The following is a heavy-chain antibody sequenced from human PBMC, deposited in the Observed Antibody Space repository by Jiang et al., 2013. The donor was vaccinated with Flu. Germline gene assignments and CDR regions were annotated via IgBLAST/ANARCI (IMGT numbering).Heavy chain of an antibody. Sequence: VQLVESGGKLVQPGGSLRLSCAASGFSLSNYWMQWVRQVPGKGLEWVSRINSDGVSLSYADSVKGRFTISRDNDKNTLYLQMNSLRAEDTAVYYCAKDDDSSGYPSDYWGQGTLVTVSS. D-gene: IGHD3-22*01. J-gene: IGHJ4*02. CDR3: AKDDDSSGYPSDY. CDR1: GFSLSNYW. V-gene: IGHV3-74*01. CDR2: INSDGVSL.